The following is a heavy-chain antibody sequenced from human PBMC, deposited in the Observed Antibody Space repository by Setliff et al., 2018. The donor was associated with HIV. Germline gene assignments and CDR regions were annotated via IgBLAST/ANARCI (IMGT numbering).Heavy chain of an antibody. CDR2: IYHSGST. J-gene: IGHJ3*02. CDR1: GGSISSRNW. D-gene: IGHD3-3*01. CDR3: ARAPGEAYNFWSDYTVAGAFDI. Sequence: KPSETLSLTCTVSGGSISSRNWWSWVRQPPGKGLEWIGEIYHSGSTNYNPSLKSRVTISVDKSTNQVSLKLNSVTAADTAVYYCARAPGEAYNFWSDYTVAGAFDIWGQGTMVTVSS. V-gene: IGHV4-4*02.